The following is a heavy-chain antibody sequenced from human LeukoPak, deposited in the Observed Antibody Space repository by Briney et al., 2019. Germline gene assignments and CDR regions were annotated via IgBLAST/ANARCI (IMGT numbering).Heavy chain of an antibody. CDR2: INPSGGST. V-gene: IGHV1-46*01. Sequence: ASVKVSCKASGYTFTSYYMHWVRQAPGQGLEWMGIINPSGGSTSYAQKFQGRVTMTRDTSTSTVYMELSSLRSEDTAVYYCARDFRNDGSGSYYNFDYWGQGTLVTVSS. CDR3: ARDFRNDGSGSYYNFDY. J-gene: IGHJ4*02. CDR1: GYTFTSYY. D-gene: IGHD3-10*01.